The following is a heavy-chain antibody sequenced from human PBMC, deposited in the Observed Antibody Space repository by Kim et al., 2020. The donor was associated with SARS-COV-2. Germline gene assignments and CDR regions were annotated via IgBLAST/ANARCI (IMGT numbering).Heavy chain of an antibody. CDR3: ARHLPFELWFGELSLGVDY. J-gene: IGHJ4*02. CDR2: IDPSDSYT. CDR1: GYSFTSYW. V-gene: IGHV5-10-1*01. Sequence: GESLKISCKGSGYSFTSYWISWVRQMPGKGLEWMGRIDPSDSYTNYSPSFQGHVTISADKSISTAYLQWSSLKSSDTAMYYCARHLPFELWFGELSLGVDYWGQGTLVTVSS. D-gene: IGHD3-10*01.